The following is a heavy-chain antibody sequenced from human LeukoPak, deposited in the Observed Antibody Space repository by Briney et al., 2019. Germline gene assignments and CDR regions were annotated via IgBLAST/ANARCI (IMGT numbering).Heavy chain of an antibody. CDR1: GGSFSGYY. D-gene: IGHD5-12*01. V-gene: IGHV4-34*01. CDR2: INHSGST. CDR3: ARVGGYDLDY. Sequence: SETLSLTCAVYGGSFSGYYWSWIRQPPGKGLEWIGEINHSGSTNYNPSLKSRVTISVDTSKNQFSLKPSSVTAADTAVYYCARVGGYDLDYWGQGTLVTVSS. J-gene: IGHJ4*02.